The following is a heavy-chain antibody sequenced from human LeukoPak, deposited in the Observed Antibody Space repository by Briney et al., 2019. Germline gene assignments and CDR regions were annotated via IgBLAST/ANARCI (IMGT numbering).Heavy chain of an antibody. CDR2: ISYDGSNK. J-gene: IGHJ4*02. V-gene: IGHV3-30-3*01. Sequence: GRSLRLSCAASGFTFSSYAMHWVRQAPGKGLEWVAVISYDGSNKYYADSVKGRFTISRDNSKNTLYLQMNSLRAEDTAVYYCFGYSYGPFDYWGQGTLVTVSS. CDR1: GFTFSSYA. D-gene: IGHD5-18*01. CDR3: FGYSYGPFDY.